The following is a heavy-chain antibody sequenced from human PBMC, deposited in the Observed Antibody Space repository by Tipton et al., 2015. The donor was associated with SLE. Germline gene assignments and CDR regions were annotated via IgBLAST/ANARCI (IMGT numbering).Heavy chain of an antibody. CDR3: ARERYGAFDI. V-gene: IGHV4-61*09. D-gene: IGHD1-14*01. CDR1: GGSISSGSYY. J-gene: IGHJ3*02. Sequence: TLSLTCTVSGGSISSGSYYWSWIRQPAGKGLEWIGYIYTSGSTNYNPSLKSRVTISVDKSKNQFSLKLSSVTAADTAVYYCARERYGAFDIWGQGTMVTVSS. CDR2: IYTSGST.